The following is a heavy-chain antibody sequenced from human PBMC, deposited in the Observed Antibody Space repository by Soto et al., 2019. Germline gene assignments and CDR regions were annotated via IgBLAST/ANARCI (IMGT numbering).Heavy chain of an antibody. CDR1: GFTFSSYG. J-gene: IGHJ4*02. D-gene: IGHD3-22*01. Sequence: EVQLVESGGGLVKPGGSLRLSCAASGFTFSSYGMNWVRQAPGKGLEWVSSIRSSSRYILYADSLKGRITISRDNAKNSLYLQLNSLRAEDTAVYYCTRDPGGYFDSSGHYYRYFDYWGQGTLVTVSS. CDR3: TRDPGGYFDSSGHYYRYFDY. CDR2: IRSSSRYI. V-gene: IGHV3-21*01.